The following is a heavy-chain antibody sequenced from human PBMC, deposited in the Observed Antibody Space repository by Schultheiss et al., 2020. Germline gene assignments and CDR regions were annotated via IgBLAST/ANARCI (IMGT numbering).Heavy chain of an antibody. Sequence: ASVKVSCKASGYTFTSYGISWVRQAPGQGLEWMGWISAYNGNTNYAQKLQGRVTMTTDTSTSTAYMELRSLRSDDTAVYYCARDHGGLPYCGGDCFPNLFDPWGQGTLVTVSS. J-gene: IGHJ5*02. CDR3: ARDHGGLPYCGGDCFPNLFDP. D-gene: IGHD2-21*02. CDR2: ISAYNGNT. CDR1: GYTFTSYG. V-gene: IGHV1-18*01.